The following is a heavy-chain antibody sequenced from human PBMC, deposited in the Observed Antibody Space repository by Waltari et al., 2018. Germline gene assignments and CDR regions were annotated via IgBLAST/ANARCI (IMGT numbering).Heavy chain of an antibody. D-gene: IGHD2-2*01. V-gene: IGHV4-59*08. CDR3: ARRRGVPANYYYGMDV. CDR1: GGSISSHY. Sequence: QVQLQESGPGLVKPSETLSLTCTVSGGSISSHYWSWIRQPPGKGLEWIGYIYYSGSTNYNPSLKSRVTISVDTSKNQCSLKLSSVTAADTAVYYCARRRGVPANYYYGMDVWGQGTTVTVSS. CDR2: IYYSGST. J-gene: IGHJ6*02.